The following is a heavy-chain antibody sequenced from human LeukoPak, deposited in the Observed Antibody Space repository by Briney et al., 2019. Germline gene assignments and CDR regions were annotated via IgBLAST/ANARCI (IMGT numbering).Heavy chain of an antibody. CDR1: GFTFSSYG. Sequence: GGSLRLSXAASGFTFSSYGMHWVCQAPGKGLEWVAFIRYDGSNKYYADSVKGRFTISRDNSKNTLYLQMNSLRAEDTAVYYCAKDLRDSSGWTFDYWGQGTLVTVSS. D-gene: IGHD6-19*01. CDR2: IRYDGSNK. V-gene: IGHV3-30*02. CDR3: AKDLRDSSGWTFDY. J-gene: IGHJ4*02.